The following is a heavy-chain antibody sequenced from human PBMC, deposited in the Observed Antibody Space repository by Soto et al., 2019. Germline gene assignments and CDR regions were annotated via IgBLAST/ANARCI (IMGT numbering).Heavy chain of an antibody. CDR1: GGSFRNYY. J-gene: IGHJ5*02. V-gene: IGHV4-34*01. D-gene: IGHD2-2*01. CDR2: VNHSGEA. CDR3: ARDGSSTANWIDP. Sequence: PSETLSLTCGVYGGSFRNYYWIWVRQPPGKGLEWIGEVNHSGEATYNPSLQSRVTISLDTSNNHLSLKMTSVTAADTAVYYCARDGSSTANWIDPWGQGTLVTVSS.